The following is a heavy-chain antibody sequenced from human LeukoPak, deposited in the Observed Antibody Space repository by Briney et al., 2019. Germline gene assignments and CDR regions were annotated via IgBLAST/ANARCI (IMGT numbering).Heavy chain of an antibody. CDR1: GFIFSSYA. J-gene: IGHJ4*02. V-gene: IGHV3-23*01. CDR2: VSGRDGST. Sequence: GGSLRLSCAASGFIFSSYALSWVRQAPGKGLEWVSAVSGRDGSTYYADSVKGRFTISRDNSKNTVYLQMNSLRAEDTAVYYCAKSWFGELWKFDYWGQGTLVTVSS. D-gene: IGHD3-10*01. CDR3: AKSWFGELWKFDY.